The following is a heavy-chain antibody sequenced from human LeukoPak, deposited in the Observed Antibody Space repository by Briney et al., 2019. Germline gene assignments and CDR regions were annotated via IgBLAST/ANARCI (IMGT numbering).Heavy chain of an antibody. CDR3: AKDDAWLRFGE. Sequence: GGSLRLSCAASGFTFSSYGMNWVRQAPGKGLEWVSGISPSGDIRYYADSVKGRFTISRDNSKNTLYLEVISPTAEDTAVYYCAKDDAWLRFGEWSQGTLVTVSS. CDR2: ISPSGDIR. V-gene: IGHV3-23*01. D-gene: IGHD3-10*01. CDR1: GFTFSSYG. J-gene: IGHJ4*02.